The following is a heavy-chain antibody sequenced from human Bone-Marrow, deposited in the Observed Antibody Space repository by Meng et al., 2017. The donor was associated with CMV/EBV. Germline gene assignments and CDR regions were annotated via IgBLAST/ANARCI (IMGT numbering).Heavy chain of an antibody. CDR3: AREREEPRTYYYYGMDV. CDR1: GYTFTSYY. Sequence: ASVKVSCRASGYTFTSYYMHWVRQAPGQGLEWMGIINPSGGSTSYAQKFQGRVTMTRDTSTSTVYMELRGLRSEDTAVYYCAREREEPRTYYYYGMDVWGQGTTVTVSS. CDR2: INPSGGST. J-gene: IGHJ6*02. D-gene: IGHD1-14*01. V-gene: IGHV1-46*01.